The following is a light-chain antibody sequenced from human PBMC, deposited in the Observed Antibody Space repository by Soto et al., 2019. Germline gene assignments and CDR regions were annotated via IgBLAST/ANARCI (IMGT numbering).Light chain of an antibody. V-gene: IGLV2-14*01. CDR1: SSDVGGYNY. Sequence: QSVLTQPASVSGSPGQSITISCTGTSSDVGGYNYVSWYQQHPAKVPKLMIYHVSNRPSGVSDRFSGSKSGNTASLTISGLQAEDEGDYYCYSYTTSSTYVLGTGTKVTVL. CDR2: HVS. J-gene: IGLJ1*01. CDR3: YSYTTSSTYV.